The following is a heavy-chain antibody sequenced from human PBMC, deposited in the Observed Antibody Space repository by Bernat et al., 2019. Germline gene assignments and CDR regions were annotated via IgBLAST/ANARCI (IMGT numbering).Heavy chain of an antibody. CDR2: IYYSGST. CDR1: GGSISSSSYY. Sequence: QLQLQESGPGLVKPSETLSLTCTVSGGSISSSSYYWGWIRQPPGKGLEWIGSIYYSGSTYYNPSLKSRVTISVDTSKNQFSLKLSSVTAADTAVYYCARHAYYYDSSGYYYFDYWGQGTLVTVS. V-gene: IGHV4-39*01. D-gene: IGHD3-22*01. J-gene: IGHJ4*02. CDR3: ARHAYYYDSSGYYYFDY.